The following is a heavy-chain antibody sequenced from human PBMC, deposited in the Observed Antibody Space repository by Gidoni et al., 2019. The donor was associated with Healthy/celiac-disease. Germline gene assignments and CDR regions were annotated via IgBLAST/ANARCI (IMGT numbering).Heavy chain of an antibody. Sequence: EVQLLESGGGLVQPGGSLRLSCAASGFTFSSYAMSWVRQAPGKGLEWVSAISGSGGSTYYADSVKGRFTISRDNSKNTLYLQMNSLRAEDTAVYYCAGLITIFGVVSDYWGQGTLVTVSS. J-gene: IGHJ4*02. CDR3: AGLITIFGVVSDY. D-gene: IGHD3-3*01. V-gene: IGHV3-23*01. CDR1: GFTFSSYA. CDR2: ISGSGGST.